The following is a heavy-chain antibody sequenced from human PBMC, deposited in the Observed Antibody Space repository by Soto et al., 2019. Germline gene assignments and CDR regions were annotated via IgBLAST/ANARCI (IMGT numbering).Heavy chain of an antibody. J-gene: IGHJ4*02. D-gene: IGHD3-3*01. CDR2: ISRSGRGSA. CDR3: ARGRYLDSSDYWLAKLLFHH. Sequence: PGGSLRLSCAASGFTFNSYVMTWVRQAPGEGLEWVSSISRSGRGSAYYADSVKGRFTISRDNSENTLFLQMNNLRDEDTALYYCARGRYLDSSDYWLAKLLFHHCGPGTMVTFYS. CDR1: GFTFNSYV. V-gene: IGHV3-23*01.